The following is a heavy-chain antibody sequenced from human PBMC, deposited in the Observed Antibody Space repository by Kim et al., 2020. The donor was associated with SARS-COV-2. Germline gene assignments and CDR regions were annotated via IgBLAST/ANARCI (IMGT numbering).Heavy chain of an antibody. J-gene: IGHJ6*03. D-gene: IGHD3-3*01. CDR3: ARGPIFGVVIIPYYYYYYMDV. CDR1: GGTFSSYA. Sequence: SVKVSCKASGGTFSSYAISWVRQAPGQGLEWMGGIIPIFGTANYAQKFQGRVTITADESTSTAYMELSSLRSEDTAVYYCARGPIFGVVIIPYYYYYYMDVWGKGTTVTVSS. V-gene: IGHV1-69*13. CDR2: IIPIFGTA.